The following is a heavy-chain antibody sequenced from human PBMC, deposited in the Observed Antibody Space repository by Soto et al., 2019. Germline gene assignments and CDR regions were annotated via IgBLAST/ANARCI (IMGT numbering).Heavy chain of an antibody. J-gene: IGHJ6*03. CDR3: ARHAPQTYYYYMDV. CDR1: GGSISNYY. V-gene: IGHV4-59*08. CDR2: IYYSGST. Sequence: QVQLQESGPGLVKPSETLSLTCTVSGGSISNYYWSWIRQPPGKGLEWIEYIYYSGSTNYNPSLKSRVTISVDTSKNQFSLRLSSVTAADTAVYYCARHAPQTYYYYMDVWGKGTTVTVSS.